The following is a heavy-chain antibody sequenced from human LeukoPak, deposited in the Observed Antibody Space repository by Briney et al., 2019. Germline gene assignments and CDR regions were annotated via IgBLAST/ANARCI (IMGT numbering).Heavy chain of an antibody. Sequence: GGSLTLSCAASGFTFSSYWMTWVRQAPGKGLEWVANIKPDGSEENYVDSVKGRFTISRDSAKNSLYLQMNSLRAEDTAVYYCARQTERDAYNRYWGQGTLVTGSS. V-gene: IGHV3-7*05. CDR2: IKPDGSEE. CDR1: GFTFSSYW. CDR3: ARQTERDAYNRY. J-gene: IGHJ4*02. D-gene: IGHD5-24*01.